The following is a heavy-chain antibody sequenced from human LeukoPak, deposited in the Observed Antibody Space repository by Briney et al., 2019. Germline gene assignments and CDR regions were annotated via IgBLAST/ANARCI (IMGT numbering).Heavy chain of an antibody. Sequence: GGSLRLSCAASGFTFSTFAMDWVRQAPGKGLEWVSYMNGRGDTIYYTDSVKGRFTISRDNTKNSLFLQMNSLRPEDTAVYFCVRYSTSWSFDSWGQGTLVTVSS. J-gene: IGHJ4*02. V-gene: IGHV3-48*03. D-gene: IGHD2-2*01. CDR1: GFTFSTFA. CDR3: VRYSTSWSFDS. CDR2: MNGRGDTI.